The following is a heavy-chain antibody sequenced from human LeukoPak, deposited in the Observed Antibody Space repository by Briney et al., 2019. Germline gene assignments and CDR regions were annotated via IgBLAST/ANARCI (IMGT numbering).Heavy chain of an antibody. D-gene: IGHD3-9*01. CDR2: ISGSGGTT. CDR3: AKGAGNFDWSYHDY. J-gene: IGHJ4*02. Sequence: PGGSLRLSCAASGFTFSSYALSWVRQAPGKGLEWVSAISGSGGTTYNADSVKGRFTIPRDNSKNTLYLQLNSLRAEDTAVYYCAKGAGNFDWSYHDYWGQGTLVTVSS. CDR1: GFTFSSYA. V-gene: IGHV3-23*01.